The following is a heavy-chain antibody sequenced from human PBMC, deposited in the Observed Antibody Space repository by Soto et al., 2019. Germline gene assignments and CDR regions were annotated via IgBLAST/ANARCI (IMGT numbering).Heavy chain of an antibody. V-gene: IGHV1-18*01. CDR2: ISAYNGNT. Sequence: GASVKVSCKASGYTFTSYGISWVRQAPGQGLEWMGWISAYNGNTNYAQKLQGRVTMTTDTSTSTAYMELRSLRSDDTAVYYCAIGRYSSGWYSWDYWGQGTLVTVSS. J-gene: IGHJ4*02. D-gene: IGHD6-19*01. CDR3: AIGRYSSGWYSWDY. CDR1: GYTFTSYG.